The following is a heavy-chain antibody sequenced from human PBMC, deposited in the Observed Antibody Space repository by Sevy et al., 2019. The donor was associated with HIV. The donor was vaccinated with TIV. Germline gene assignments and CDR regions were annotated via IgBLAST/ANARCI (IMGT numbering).Heavy chain of an antibody. CDR2: SNSDEISR. J-gene: IGHJ3*01. CDR3: ARAHYYYDSSGYMVIDAFDV. CDR1: GFSFSSYW. V-gene: IGHV3-74*01. Sequence: GGSLRLSCAASGFSFSSYWMHWVRQAPGKGLEWVSRSNSDEISRSYADSVMGRFTISRDNAKNTLYLQMENLRVEDTAIYYCARAHYYYDSSGYMVIDAFDVWCQGTTVTVSS. D-gene: IGHD3-22*01.